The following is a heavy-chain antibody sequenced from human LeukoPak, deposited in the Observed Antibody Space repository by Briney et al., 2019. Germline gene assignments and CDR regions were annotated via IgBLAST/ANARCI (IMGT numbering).Heavy chain of an antibody. D-gene: IGHD3-3*01. CDR2: IRNDGSKK. V-gene: IGHV3-30*02. Sequence: PGGSLRLSCVASGFTFSNFAMHWFRQTPGKGLEWVALIRNDGSKKYYGDSVKGRLTISRDNAKNSLYLQMSSLRAEDTAVYYCARVRSAYYTDYWGQGTLVTVSS. CDR3: ARVRSAYYTDY. J-gene: IGHJ4*02. CDR1: GFTFSNFA.